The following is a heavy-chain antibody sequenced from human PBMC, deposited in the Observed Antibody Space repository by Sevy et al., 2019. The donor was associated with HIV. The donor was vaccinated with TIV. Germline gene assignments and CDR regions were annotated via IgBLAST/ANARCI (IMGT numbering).Heavy chain of an antibody. V-gene: IGHV3-48*03. CDR3: ARDLPPSATTVPHFAY. Sequence: GGSLRLSCTASGFTFSSYEMNWVRQAPGKGLEWVSYISNIGSTIHYSDSVKGRFTISRDNAKNSLYLQMNSLRAEDRAVYYCARDLPPSATTVPHFAYWGRGTLVTVYS. CDR2: ISNIGSTI. J-gene: IGHJ4*02. D-gene: IGHD4-17*01. CDR1: GFTFSSYE.